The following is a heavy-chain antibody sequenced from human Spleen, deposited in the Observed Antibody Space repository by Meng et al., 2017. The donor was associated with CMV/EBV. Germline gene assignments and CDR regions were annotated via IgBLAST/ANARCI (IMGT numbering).Heavy chain of an antibody. J-gene: IGHJ4*02. CDR1: VSSNSAA. CDR3: ARDDRTILGATTFDY. CDR2: TYYRSKWFN. Sequence: VSSNSAAWNWIRQSPSRGLEWLGRTYYRSKWFNDYAVSVKSRITINPDTSRNQFSLQLNSVTPDDTAVYYCARDDRTILGATTFDYWGQGTLVTVSS. V-gene: IGHV6-1*01. D-gene: IGHD1-26*01.